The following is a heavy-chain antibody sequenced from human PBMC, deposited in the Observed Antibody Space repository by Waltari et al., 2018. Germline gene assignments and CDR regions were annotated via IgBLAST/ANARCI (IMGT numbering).Heavy chain of an antibody. CDR1: GGTFSSYA. CDR2: IIPIFGTA. V-gene: IGHV1-69*08. D-gene: IGHD5-12*01. J-gene: IGHJ3*02. CDR3: ASGDIVATIVIGEAFDI. Sequence: QVQLVQSGAEVKKPGSSVKVSCKASGGTFSSYAISWVRQAPGQGLEWMGRIIPIFGTANYAQKFQGRVTITADKSTSTAYMELSSLRSEDTAVYYCASGDIVATIVIGEAFDIWGQGTMVTVSS.